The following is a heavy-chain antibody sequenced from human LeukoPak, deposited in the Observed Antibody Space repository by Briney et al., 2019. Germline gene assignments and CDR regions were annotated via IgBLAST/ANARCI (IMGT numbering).Heavy chain of an antibody. Sequence: GGSLRLSCAASGFIFSIYWMSWVRQAPGKGLEWVSAISGSGGSTYYADSVKGRFTISRDNSKNTLYLQMNSLRAEDTAVYYCAKERGQWLVYYFDYWGQGTLVTVSS. V-gene: IGHV3-23*01. CDR2: ISGSGGST. CDR3: AKERGQWLVYYFDY. J-gene: IGHJ4*02. D-gene: IGHD6-19*01. CDR1: GFIFSIYW.